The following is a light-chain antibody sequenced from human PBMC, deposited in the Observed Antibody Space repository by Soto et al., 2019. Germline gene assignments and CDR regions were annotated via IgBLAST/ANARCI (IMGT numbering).Light chain of an antibody. CDR3: SSFAGNNYL. CDR1: SSDVGGYDL. CDR2: DVA. Sequence: QSVLTQPPSASGSPGQSVTISCTGTSSDVGGYDLVSWYQQHPGKAPKLILYDVAKRPSGVPARFSGSKSGNTASLTVSGLQADDESDYYCSSFAGNNYLFGGGTKLTVL. J-gene: IGLJ2*01. V-gene: IGLV2-8*01.